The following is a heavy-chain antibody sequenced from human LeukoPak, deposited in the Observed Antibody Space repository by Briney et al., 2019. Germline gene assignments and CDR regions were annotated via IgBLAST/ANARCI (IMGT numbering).Heavy chain of an antibody. V-gene: IGHV3-48*03. D-gene: IGHD1-26*01. CDR2: ISHSGRTI. J-gene: IGHJ4*02. CDR3: ARVSTATLDY. CDR1: GFTFSNYE. Sequence: GGSLRLSCAASGFTFSNYELNWVRQAPGKGLEGVSYISHSGRTIYSADSVKGRFTISRDNAKNSLYLQMNSLRDEDTAVYYCARVSTATLDYWGQGTLVTVSS.